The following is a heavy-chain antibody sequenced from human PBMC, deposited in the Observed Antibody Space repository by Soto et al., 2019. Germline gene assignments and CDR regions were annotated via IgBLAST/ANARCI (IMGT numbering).Heavy chain of an antibody. J-gene: IGHJ3*02. V-gene: IGHV1-18*01. D-gene: IGHD3-3*01. CDR3: ARTGALITIFGVVIRPDAFDI. Sequence: GASLKVSCKASGYTFTSYGISWVRQAPGQGLEWMGWISAYNGNTNYAQKLQGRVTMTTDTSTSTAYMELRSLRSDDTAVYYCARTGALITIFGVVIRPDAFDIWGQGTMVTVSS. CDR2: ISAYNGNT. CDR1: GYTFTSYG.